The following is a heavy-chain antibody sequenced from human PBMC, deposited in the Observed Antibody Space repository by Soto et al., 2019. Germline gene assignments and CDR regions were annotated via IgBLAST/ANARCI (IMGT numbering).Heavy chain of an antibody. CDR3: AIRMYSTRWYYLDY. D-gene: IGHD6-13*01. J-gene: IGHJ4*02. CDR1: GFTVSSYA. V-gene: IGHV3-23*01. CDR2: ISAST. Sequence: EMQLLESGGGLVQAGGSLRLSCAASGFTVSSYALNWVRQAPGKGLEWVSGISASTYYADYVKGRFTISRDTSKNTLYLQMNSLRAEDTAIYFCAIRMYSTRWYYLDYWGQGTLVTVSS.